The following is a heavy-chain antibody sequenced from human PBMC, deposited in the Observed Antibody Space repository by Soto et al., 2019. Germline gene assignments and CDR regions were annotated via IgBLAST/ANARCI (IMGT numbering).Heavy chain of an antibody. CDR3: ATSRYYYDSSGYYPDAFDI. Sequence: ASVKVSCRASGYTFTSYGISWVRQAPGQGLEWMGWISAYNGNTNYAQKLQGRVTMTTDTSTSTAYMELRSLRSDDTAVYYCATSRYYYDSSGYYPDAFDIWGQGTMVTVSS. CDR2: ISAYNGNT. J-gene: IGHJ3*02. V-gene: IGHV1-18*01. D-gene: IGHD3-22*01. CDR1: GYTFTSYG.